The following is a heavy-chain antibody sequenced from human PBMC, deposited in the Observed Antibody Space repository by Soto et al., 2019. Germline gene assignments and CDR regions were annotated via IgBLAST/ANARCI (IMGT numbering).Heavy chain of an antibody. V-gene: IGHV4-61*01. CDR1: GGSVSSGSYY. CDR2: IYYSGST. D-gene: IGHD5-18*01. CDR3: ARDLADSYGPYYYYYYGMDV. J-gene: IGHJ6*02. Sequence: QVQLQESGPGLVKPSETLSLTCTVSGGSVSSGSYYWSWIRQPPGKGLEWIGYIYYSGSTNYNPSLKSRVTISVDTSKNQFSLKLSSVTAADTAVYYCARDLADSYGPYYYYYYGMDVWGQGTTVTVSS.